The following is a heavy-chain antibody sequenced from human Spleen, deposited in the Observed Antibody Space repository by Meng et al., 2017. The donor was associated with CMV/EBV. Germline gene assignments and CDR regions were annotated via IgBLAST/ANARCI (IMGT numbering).Heavy chain of an antibody. V-gene: IGHV1-18*01. CDR3: ASSQTIYPFCSSSTCAYWFQYGMDV. J-gene: IGHJ6*02. Sequence: ASVKVSCKASGYPFTNHGFTWVRQAPGQGLEWMGWIRVRNGNTNYAQKVQGRVTMTTDTSTTTAYLELRSLRPDDTAVYYCASSQTIYPFCSSSTCAYWFQYGMDVWGQGTTVTVSS. CDR2: IRVRNGNT. CDR1: GYPFTNHG. D-gene: IGHD2-2*01.